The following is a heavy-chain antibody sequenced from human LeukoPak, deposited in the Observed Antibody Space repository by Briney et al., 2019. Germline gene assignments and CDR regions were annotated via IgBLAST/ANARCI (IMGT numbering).Heavy chain of an antibody. D-gene: IGHD3-10*01. J-gene: IGHJ4*02. V-gene: IGHV1-3*01. CDR3: ARGGSARGPPHPLDY. CDR1: GYTFTNYA. Sequence: ASVKVSCKASGYTFTNYAIHWVRQAPGQRLEWMGWINAGNGNTKYSQKFQGRVTITRDTSASTAYMELSSLRSEDTAVYYCARGGSARGPPHPLDYWGQGTLVTVSS. CDR2: INAGNGNT.